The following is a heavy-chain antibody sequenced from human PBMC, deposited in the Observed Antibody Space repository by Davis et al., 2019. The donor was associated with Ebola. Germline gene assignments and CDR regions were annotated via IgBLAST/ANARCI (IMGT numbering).Heavy chain of an antibody. V-gene: IGHV3-21*04. Sequence: PGGSLRLSCAASGFTFSSYSMNWVRQAPGKGLEWVSSISSSSSYIYYADSVKGRFTISRDNAKNSLYLQMNSLRAEDTAVYYCARHLGLMGYGMDVWGQGTTVTVSS. D-gene: IGHD1-26*01. CDR2: ISSSSSYI. CDR3: ARHLGLMGYGMDV. CDR1: GFTFSSYS. J-gene: IGHJ6*02.